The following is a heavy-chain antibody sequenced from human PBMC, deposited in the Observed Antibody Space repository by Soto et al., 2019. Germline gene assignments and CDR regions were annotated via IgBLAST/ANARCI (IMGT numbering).Heavy chain of an antibody. D-gene: IGHD3-10*01. CDR1: GGSISSGGYY. CDR3: AREGSYYGSGSPWDY. V-gene: IGHV4-31*03. J-gene: IGHJ4*02. CDR2: IYYSGST. Sequence: QVQLQESGPGLVRPSQTLSLTCTVSGGSISSGGYYWSWIRQHPGKGLEWIGHIYYSGSTYYNPSLRGRLTISVDTSKNHFSLKLAPVTAADTAVYYCAREGSYYGSGSPWDYWGQGTLVTVSS.